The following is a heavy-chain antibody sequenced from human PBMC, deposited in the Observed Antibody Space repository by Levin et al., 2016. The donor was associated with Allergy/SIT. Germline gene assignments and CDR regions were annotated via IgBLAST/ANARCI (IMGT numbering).Heavy chain of an antibody. D-gene: IGHD3-10*01. CDR2: ISSSSSYI. V-gene: IGHV3-21*01. CDR1: GFTFSSYS. Sequence: GGSLRLSCAASGFTFSSYSMNWVRQAPGKGLEWVSSISSSSSYIYYADSVKGRFIISRDNAKNSLYLQMNSLRAEDTAVYYCAREGLTMYGSLDYWGQGTLVTVSS. J-gene: IGHJ4*02. CDR3: AREGLTMYGSLDY.